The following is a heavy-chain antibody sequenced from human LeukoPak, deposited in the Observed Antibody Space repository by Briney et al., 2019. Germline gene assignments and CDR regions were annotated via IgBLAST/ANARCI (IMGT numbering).Heavy chain of an antibody. J-gene: IGHJ3*02. CDR3: AKDQQQLVRSAFDI. Sequence: GGSLRLSCAASGFTFSSYSMNWVRQAPGKGLEWVSYISSSSSTIYYADSVKGRFTISRDNAKNSLYLQMNSLRAEDTAVYYCAKDQQQLVRSAFDIWGQGTMVTVSS. CDR2: ISSSSSTI. V-gene: IGHV3-48*04. D-gene: IGHD6-13*01. CDR1: GFTFSSYS.